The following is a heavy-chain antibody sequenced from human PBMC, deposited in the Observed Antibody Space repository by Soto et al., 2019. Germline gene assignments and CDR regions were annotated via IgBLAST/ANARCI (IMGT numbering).Heavy chain of an antibody. CDR1: GFTFDDYT. Sequence: LRLSCAASGFTFDDYTMHWVRQAPGRGLEWVSLVSWEGITTYYADSVKGRFTISRDNSKNSLFLEMTSLRSEDTAFYYCAKDPGANDFSRGYFVYWGQGTLGTVST. D-gene: IGHD3-3*01. CDR3: AKDPGANDFSRGYFVY. V-gene: IGHV3-43*01. CDR2: VSWEGITT. J-gene: IGHJ4*02.